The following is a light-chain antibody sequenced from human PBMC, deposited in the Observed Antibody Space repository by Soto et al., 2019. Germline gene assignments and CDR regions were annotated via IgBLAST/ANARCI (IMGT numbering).Light chain of an antibody. V-gene: IGLV8-61*01. Sequence: QAVVTQEPSFSVSPGGTITLTCGLTSGAFSTSSYPSWYQQTPGQAPRTLIYSTNTRSSGVPDRFSGSILGNKAALTITGAQGDDESDYYCALSLPRGVWEFGGGTKVTVL. J-gene: IGLJ3*02. CDR3: ALSLPRGVWE. CDR2: STN. CDR1: SGAFSTSSY.